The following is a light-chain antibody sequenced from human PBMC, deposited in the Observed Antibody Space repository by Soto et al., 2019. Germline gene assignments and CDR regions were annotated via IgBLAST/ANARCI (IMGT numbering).Light chain of an antibody. Sequence: DIQMTQSPSTLSASVGDRVTITCRASQSISSWLAWFQHKPGKAPKLLIYKASILESGVPSRFSGSGSGTEFTLTISSLQPDDSATYYCQQYNSYSWTFGQGTKVEIK. CDR2: KAS. CDR1: QSISSW. CDR3: QQYNSYSWT. V-gene: IGKV1-5*03. J-gene: IGKJ1*01.